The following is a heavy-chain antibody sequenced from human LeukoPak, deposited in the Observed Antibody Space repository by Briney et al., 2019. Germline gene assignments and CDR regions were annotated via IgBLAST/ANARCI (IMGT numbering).Heavy chain of an antibody. V-gene: IGHV4-31*03. D-gene: IGHD4-11*01. CDR1: GGTISSGGYY. Sequence: SQTLSLTCTVSGGTISSGGYYWSWIRQHPGKGLEWIGYIYYSGSTYYNPSLKSRVTISVDTSKNQFSLKLSSVTAADTAVYYCARNYNDYNNWFDPWGQGTLVTVSS. CDR3: ARNYNDYNNWFDP. J-gene: IGHJ5*02. CDR2: IYYSGST.